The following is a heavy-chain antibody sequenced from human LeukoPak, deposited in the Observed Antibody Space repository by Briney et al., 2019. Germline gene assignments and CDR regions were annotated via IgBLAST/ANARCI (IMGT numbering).Heavy chain of an antibody. D-gene: IGHD2-15*01. CDR3: ARQAYCSGSSCNPFDY. CDR1: GGSISSGF. V-gene: IGHV4-59*08. CDR2: IYYSGST. Sequence: SETLSLTCTVSGGSISSGFWSWIRQPPGKGLEWIGYIYYSGSTNYNPSLKSRVTISIDTSKSQFSLKMSAVTAADTAVYYCARQAYCSGSSCNPFDYWGQGTLVTVSS. J-gene: IGHJ4*02.